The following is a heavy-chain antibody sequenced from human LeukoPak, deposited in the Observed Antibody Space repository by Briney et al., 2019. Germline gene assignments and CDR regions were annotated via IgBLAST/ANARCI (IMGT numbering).Heavy chain of an antibody. V-gene: IGHV1-2*02. D-gene: IGHD2-21*01. CDR3: ASYPRSIPTPPFDY. J-gene: IGHJ4*02. CDR2: INPNNGDT. Sequence: ASVKVSCKASVYTFTAQYMHWVRQAPGQGLEWMGWINPNNGDTKYAQSFLGRVTMTRDTSTTTAYMELSSLRSDDTAVYFCASYPRSIPTPPFDYWGQGTLVTVSP. CDR1: VYTFTAQY.